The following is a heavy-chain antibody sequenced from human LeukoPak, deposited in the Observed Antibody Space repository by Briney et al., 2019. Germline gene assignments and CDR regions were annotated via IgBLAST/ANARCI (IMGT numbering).Heavy chain of an antibody. V-gene: IGHV4-34*01. D-gene: IGHD3-16*01. CDR3: ARGFRGYFVFGGAFFDY. Sequence: SETLSLTCAVYGVSFSGYYWSWLRQPPGKGLEWIGEINHSGSTNYNPSLKSRVTISVDTSKNQFSLKLTSVIAADTAVYYCARGFRGYFVFGGAFFDYWGQGTLVTVSS. CDR2: INHSGST. CDR1: GVSFSGYY. J-gene: IGHJ4*02.